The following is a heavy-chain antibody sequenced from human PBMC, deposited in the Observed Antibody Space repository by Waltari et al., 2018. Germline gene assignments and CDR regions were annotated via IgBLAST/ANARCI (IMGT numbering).Heavy chain of an antibody. CDR3: AKRGYDILTGYYPVSY. CDR2: ISGSGGST. D-gene: IGHD3-9*01. CDR1: GFTFSSYA. V-gene: IGHV3-23*01. Sequence: EVQLLESGGGLVQPGGSLRLSCAASGFTFSSYAMSWVRQAPGKGLAWVSAISGSGGSTYYADSVKGRFTISRDNSKNTLYLQMNSLRAEDTAVYYCAKRGYDILTGYYPVSYWGQGTLVTVSS. J-gene: IGHJ4*02.